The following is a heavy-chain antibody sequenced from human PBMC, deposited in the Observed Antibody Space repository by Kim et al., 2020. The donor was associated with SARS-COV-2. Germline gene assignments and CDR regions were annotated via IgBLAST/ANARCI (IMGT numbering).Heavy chain of an antibody. V-gene: IGHV4-59*01. J-gene: IGHJ4*02. CDR3: ARDKGGSSWTLFDY. Sequence: PSLKGRVTISVDTSKNQFSLRVNSVTAADTAVYYCARDKGGSSWTLFDYWGRGTLVTVSS. D-gene: IGHD6-13*01.